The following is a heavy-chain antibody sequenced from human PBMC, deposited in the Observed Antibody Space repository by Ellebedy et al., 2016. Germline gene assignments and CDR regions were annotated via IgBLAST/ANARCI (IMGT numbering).Heavy chain of an antibody. V-gene: IGHV3-23*01. J-gene: IGHJ3*02. D-gene: IGHD2-21*01. CDR2: ISGSGGST. Sequence: GGSLRLXXAASGFTFSSYAMSWVRQAPGKGLEWVSAISGSGGSTFYADSVKGRFTISRDNSKNTLYLQMNSLRAEDTAVYYCAKDDVVDGFDIWGQGTMVSVSS. CDR1: GFTFSSYA. CDR3: AKDDVVDGFDI.